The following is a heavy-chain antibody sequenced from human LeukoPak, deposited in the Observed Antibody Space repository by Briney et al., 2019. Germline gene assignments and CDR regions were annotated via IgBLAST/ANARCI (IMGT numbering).Heavy chain of an antibody. Sequence: GGSLRLSCAASRFTLSNYWMSWVRQAPGKGLEWVANIKQDGSETYYVDSVKGRFTISRDNAKNALSLQMNSLRAEDTAVYYCTTAKNDHWGQGTLVTVSS. CDR1: RFTLSNYW. CDR3: TTAKNDH. V-gene: IGHV3-7*01. J-gene: IGHJ4*02. CDR2: IKQDGSET.